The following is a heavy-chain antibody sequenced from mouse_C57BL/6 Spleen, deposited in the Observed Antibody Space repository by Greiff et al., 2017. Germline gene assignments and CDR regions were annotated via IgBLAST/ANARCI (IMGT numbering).Heavy chain of an antibody. CDR1: GYNINNTY. J-gene: IGHJ1*03. Sequence: VQLQQSVAELVRPGASVKLSCTASGYNINNTYMHWAKQRPEHGLEWIGRIYPANGYTKYAPQFQGKDTLTADTSSNTAYLQFSSLTSEDSAIYSCACLTTVGAREFAVWGTGTTVTVSA. CDR2: IYPANGYT. D-gene: IGHD1-1*02. V-gene: IGHV14-3*01. CDR3: ACLTTVGAREFAV.